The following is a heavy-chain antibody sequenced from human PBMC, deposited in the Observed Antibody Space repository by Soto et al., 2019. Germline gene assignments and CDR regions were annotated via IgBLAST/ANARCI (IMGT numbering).Heavy chain of an antibody. V-gene: IGHV3-48*02. D-gene: IGHD4-17*01. CDR1: GFTFSSYS. Sequence: EVQLVESGGDLVQPGGSLRLSCAASGFTFSSYSMNWVRQAPGKGLEWVSYISSSSGTIYYADSVKGRFTISRDNAKKSLFLQMNSLRDEDTAVYYCARVPYSLDDGELDYWGQGTLVTVSS. CDR3: ARVPYSLDDGELDY. CDR2: ISSSSGTI. J-gene: IGHJ4*02.